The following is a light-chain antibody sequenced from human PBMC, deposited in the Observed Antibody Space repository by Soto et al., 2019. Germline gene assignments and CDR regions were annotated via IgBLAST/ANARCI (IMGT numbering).Light chain of an antibody. CDR3: QQYNNWPVT. CDR2: GAS. J-gene: IGKJ4*01. Sequence: EIVMTQSPATLSVSPGQRATLSCRASQSVSSNLAWYQQKPGQAPRLLIYGASARATDIPARFSGSGSGTEFTLTNSSLQSEDFAVYYCQQYNNWPVTFGGGTKVEIK. CDR1: QSVSSN. V-gene: IGKV3-15*01.